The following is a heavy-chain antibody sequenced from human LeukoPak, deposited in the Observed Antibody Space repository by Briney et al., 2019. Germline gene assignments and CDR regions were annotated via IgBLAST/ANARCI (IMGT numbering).Heavy chain of an antibody. D-gene: IGHD3-22*01. CDR1: GFTFSSYG. J-gene: IGHJ1*01. CDR2: IWYDGSNK. V-gene: IGHV3-33*01. Sequence: TGRSLRLSCAASGFTFSSYGMQWVRQAPGKGLEWVAVIWYDGSNKYYADSVRGRFTISRDNSKNTLYLQMNSLRAEDTAVYYCARGGGYYYDSSGYYPDEYFQHWGQGTLVTVSS. CDR3: ARGGGYYYDSSGYYPDEYFQH.